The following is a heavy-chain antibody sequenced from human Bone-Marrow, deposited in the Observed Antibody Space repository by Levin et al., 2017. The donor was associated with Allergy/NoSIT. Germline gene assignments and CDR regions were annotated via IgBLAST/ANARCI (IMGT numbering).Heavy chain of an antibody. J-gene: IGHJ6*02. CDR3: ARVAAGRYYYYGLDV. CDR2: IDPSGDT. V-gene: IGHV4-4*07. D-gene: IGHD6-13*01. CDR1: GGPISTYY. Sequence: SETLSLTCTVSGGPISTYYWTWIRQSVGKGLEWIGRIDPSGDTKYNPSLKSRVTVSVDTSKNQLSLRLTSVTAADTAVYYCARVAAGRYYYYGLDVWGQGTTVIVSS.